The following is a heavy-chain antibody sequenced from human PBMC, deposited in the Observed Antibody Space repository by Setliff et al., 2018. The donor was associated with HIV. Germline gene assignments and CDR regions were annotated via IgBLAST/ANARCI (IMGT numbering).Heavy chain of an antibody. CDR1: GYTFTSFD. J-gene: IGHJ4*02. D-gene: IGHD3-16*01. V-gene: IGHV1-8*01. Sequence: ASVKVSCKASGYTFTSFDINWVRQATGQGLEWMGWMNPNSGNSGFAQKFQGRVTMTRNSSISTAYMELSSLRVEDTALYYCAYSAVGVRPHYSDSWGQGTMVTVSS. CDR2: MNPNSGNS. CDR3: AYSAVGVRPHYSDS.